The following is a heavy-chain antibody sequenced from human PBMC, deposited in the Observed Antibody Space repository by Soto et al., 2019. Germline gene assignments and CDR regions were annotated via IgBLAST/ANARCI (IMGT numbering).Heavy chain of an antibody. J-gene: IGHJ6*03. V-gene: IGHV4-34*01. D-gene: IGHD1-26*01. Sequence: SETLSLTCAVYGGSFSGYYWSWIRQPPGKGLEWIGEINHSGSTNYNPSLKSRVNISVDTSKNQFSLKLSSVTAADTAVYYCAREKKGGPVIFRELPYYSYFKGVSGKGTTVTVSS. CDR2: INHSGST. CDR1: GGSFSGYY. CDR3: AREKKGGPVIFRELPYYSYFKGV.